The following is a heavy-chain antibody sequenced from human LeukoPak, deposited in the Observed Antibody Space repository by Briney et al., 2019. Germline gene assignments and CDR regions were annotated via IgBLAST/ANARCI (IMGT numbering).Heavy chain of an antibody. J-gene: IGHJ6*03. V-gene: IGHV1-8*01. CDR3: ARPNSVLRFLEWPKGGYYYYYMDV. D-gene: IGHD3-3*01. Sequence: ASVRVSCKASGYTFTSYDINWVRQAAGQGLEWMGWMNPNSGNTGYAQKFQGRVTMTRNTSISTAYMELSSLRSEDTAVYYCARPNSVLRFLEWPKGGYYYYYMDVWGKGTTVTVSS. CDR2: MNPNSGNT. CDR1: GYTFTSYD.